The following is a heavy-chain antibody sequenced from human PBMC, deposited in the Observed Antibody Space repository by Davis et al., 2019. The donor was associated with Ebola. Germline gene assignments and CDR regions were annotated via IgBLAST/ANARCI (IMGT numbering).Heavy chain of an antibody. CDR3: AKDRDAAAGFD. D-gene: IGHD6-13*01. J-gene: IGHJ4*02. CDR1: VITFSSYA. Sequence: GESLKISCADSVITFSSYAMSWVRQAPGKGLEWVSAISGSGGSTYYADSVKGRFTISRDNAKNSLYLQMNSLRAEDTAVYYCAKDRDAAAGFDWGQGTLVTVSS. V-gene: IGHV3-23*01. CDR2: ISGSGGST.